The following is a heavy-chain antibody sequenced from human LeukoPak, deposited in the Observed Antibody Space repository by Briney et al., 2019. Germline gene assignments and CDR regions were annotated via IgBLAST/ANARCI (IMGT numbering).Heavy chain of an antibody. CDR1: GYTFTSYG. Sequence: ASVKVSCKASGYTFTSYGISWVRQAPGQGVEWMGWISAYNGNTNYAQELQGRVTMTTDTSTSTAYMELRSLRSDDTAVYYCARAEVSSVSFDYWGQGTLVTVSS. CDR2: ISAYNGNT. D-gene: IGHD3-22*01. J-gene: IGHJ4*02. V-gene: IGHV1-18*01. CDR3: ARAEVSSVSFDY.